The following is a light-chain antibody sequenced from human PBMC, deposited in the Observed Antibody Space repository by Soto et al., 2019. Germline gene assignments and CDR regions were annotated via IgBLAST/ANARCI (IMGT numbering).Light chain of an antibody. CDR1: SSDIGNYDF. CDR3: SSYTTSTSLIL. V-gene: IGLV2-14*01. CDR2: EVS. J-gene: IGLJ2*01. Sequence: QSALTQPASVSGSPGQSITISCTGTSSDIGNYDFVSWYQQVPGTAPKAMIYEVSSRPSGVSNRFSGSKSGNTASLTISGLQAEDEAYYYCSSYTTSTSLILFGGGTKVTV.